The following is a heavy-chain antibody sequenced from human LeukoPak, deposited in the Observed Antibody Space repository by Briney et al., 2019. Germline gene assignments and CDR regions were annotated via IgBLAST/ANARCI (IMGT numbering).Heavy chain of an antibody. J-gene: IGHJ3*01. V-gene: IGHV4-4*07. D-gene: IGHD3-22*01. CDR3: ARSGFHYDLIAFDV. Sequence: SETLSLTCTVFGGSISSYYWSWIRQPAGKGLEWIGRIYTSGSTNYNPPLKSRVTISLDTSKSQFSLRLNSVTAADTAVYYCARSGFHYDLIAFDVWGQGTMVTVSS. CDR2: IYTSGST. CDR1: GGSISSYY.